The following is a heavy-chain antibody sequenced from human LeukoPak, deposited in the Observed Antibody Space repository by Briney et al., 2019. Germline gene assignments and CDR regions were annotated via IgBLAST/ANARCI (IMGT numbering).Heavy chain of an antibody. D-gene: IGHD1-26*01. CDR2: INPNSGGT. J-gene: IGHJ3*02. CDR1: GYTFAAYY. V-gene: IGHV1-2*02. Sequence: ASVKVSCKASGYTFAAYYMHWVRQAPGQGLEWMGWINPNSGGTNYAQKFQGRVTMTRDTSISTAYMELSRLRSDDTAVYYCARVDGSYYRSDAFDIWGQGTMVTVSS. CDR3: ARVDGSYYRSDAFDI.